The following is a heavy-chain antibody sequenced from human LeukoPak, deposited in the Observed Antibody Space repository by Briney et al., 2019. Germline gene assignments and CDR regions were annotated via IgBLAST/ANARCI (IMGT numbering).Heavy chain of an antibody. J-gene: IGHJ4*02. CDR2: ISQSGST. V-gene: IGHV4-30-2*01. D-gene: IGHD1-26*01. CDR3: ARGRGVGAPSGFFDY. CDR1: GDSITSGDYY. Sequence: SETLSLTCTVSGDSITSGDYYWSWIRQPPGKGPECIGYISQSGSTSYNPSLKSRVTISVDRSKNQFSLNLTSVTAADTAVYYCARGRGVGAPSGFFDYWGQGTLVTVSS.